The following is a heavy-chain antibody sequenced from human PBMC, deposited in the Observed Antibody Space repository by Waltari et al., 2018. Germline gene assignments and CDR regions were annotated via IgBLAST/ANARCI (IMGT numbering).Heavy chain of an antibody. CDR3: AREQGYCSSGGSCSAEWFDP. J-gene: IGHJ5*02. Sequence: QVQLQESGPELVKPSETLSLTCTVSRGSISTYYWIWIRQPAGKGLEWLGRIDTSGSTNYNPSLKSRVTMSVDTSKNQLSLKLKSVTAADTAVYYCAREQGYCSSGGSCSAEWFDPWGQGTLVTVAS. V-gene: IGHV4-4*07. CDR1: RGSISTYY. CDR2: IDTSGST. D-gene: IGHD2-15*01.